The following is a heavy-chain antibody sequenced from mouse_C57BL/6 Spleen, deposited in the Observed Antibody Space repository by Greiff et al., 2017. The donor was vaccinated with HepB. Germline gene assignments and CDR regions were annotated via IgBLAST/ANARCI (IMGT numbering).Heavy chain of an antibody. J-gene: IGHJ2*01. D-gene: IGHD1-1*01. V-gene: IGHV3-6*01. Sequence: EVQLQESGPGLVKPSQSLSLTCSVTGYSITSGYYWNWIRQFPGNKLEWMGYISYDGSNNYNPSLKNRISITRDTSKNQFFLKLNSVTTEDTATYYCARDRDYYGSSHYFDYWGQGTTLTVSS. CDR3: ARDRDYYGSSHYFDY. CDR1: GYSITSGYY. CDR2: ISYDGSN.